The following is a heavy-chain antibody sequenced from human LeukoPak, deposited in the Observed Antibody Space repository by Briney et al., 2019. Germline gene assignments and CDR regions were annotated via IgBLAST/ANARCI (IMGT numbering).Heavy chain of an antibody. V-gene: IGHV4-59*01. D-gene: IGHD2-8*01. CDR2: IYYSGST. CDR1: GGSISSYY. CDR3: ARASRPMVAFDI. J-gene: IGHJ3*02. Sequence: SETLSLTCTVSGGSISSYYWNWIRQPPGKGLEWIGYIYYSGSTNYNPSLKSRVTISVDTSKNQSSLKLSSVTAADTAVYYCARASRPMVAFDIWGQGTMVTVSS.